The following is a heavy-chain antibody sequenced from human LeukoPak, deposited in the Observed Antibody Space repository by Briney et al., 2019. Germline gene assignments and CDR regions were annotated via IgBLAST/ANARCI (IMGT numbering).Heavy chain of an antibody. Sequence: PSETLSLTCAVSGYSISSGYYWGWIRQPPGEGLGWIGSIYHSGSTYYNPSLKSRVTLSVDTSKDQFSLKLSSVTAADTVVYYCATRLGIVVVPAAIGRDDAFDIWGQGTMVTVSS. CDR1: GYSISSGYY. V-gene: IGHV4-38-2*01. J-gene: IGHJ3*02. D-gene: IGHD2-2*03. CDR3: ATRLGIVVVPAAIGRDDAFDI. CDR2: IYHSGST.